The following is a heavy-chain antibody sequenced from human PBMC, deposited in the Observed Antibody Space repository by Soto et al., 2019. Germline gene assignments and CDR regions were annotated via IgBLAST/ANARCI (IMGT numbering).Heavy chain of an antibody. D-gene: IGHD6-25*01. CDR2: IHYRGST. CDR1: GGSISGYY. CDR3: ARGGVAARKGRWFDP. Sequence: PSETLSLTCTVPGGSISGYYWGWIRQPPGKGLEWIGYIHYRGSTNYNPSLRSRVTISVDTPKNQFSLKVNSMTAADTAIYYCARGGVAARKGRWFDPWGQGTLVTVSS. J-gene: IGHJ5*02. V-gene: IGHV4-59*01.